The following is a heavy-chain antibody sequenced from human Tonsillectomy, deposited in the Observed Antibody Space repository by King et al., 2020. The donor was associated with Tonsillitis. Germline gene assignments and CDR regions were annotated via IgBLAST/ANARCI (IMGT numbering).Heavy chain of an antibody. V-gene: IGHV4-59*01. CDR3: ARLADSGYIDLKGSFDI. CDR2: IYYSGST. D-gene: IGHD3-22*01. J-gene: IGHJ3*02. CDR1: GGSFSSSY. Sequence: QLQESGPGLVRPSETLSLTCTVSGGSFSSSYWSWIRQPPGRGLEWIGYIYYSGSTYYNPPLKSRVTISVDTSKNQFSPKLSSVTAADAAVYYCARLADSGYIDLKGSFDIWGQGTMVTVSS.